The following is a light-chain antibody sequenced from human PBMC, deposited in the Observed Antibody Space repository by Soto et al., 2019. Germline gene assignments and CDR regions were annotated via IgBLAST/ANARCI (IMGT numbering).Light chain of an antibody. CDR3: SSYTSSSTYV. V-gene: IGLV2-14*01. CDR2: EVS. Sequence: QSALTQPASVSGSPGQSITISCTGTSRDVGGYNYVSWYQQHPGKAPKLMIYEVSNRPSGVSNRFSGSKSGNTASLTISGLQAEDEADYYCSSYTSSSTYVLGTGTKLTVL. CDR1: SRDVGGYNY. J-gene: IGLJ1*01.